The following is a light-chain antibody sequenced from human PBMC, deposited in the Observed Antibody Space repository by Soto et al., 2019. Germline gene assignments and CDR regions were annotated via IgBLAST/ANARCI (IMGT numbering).Light chain of an antibody. CDR3: SSFTTSHTYI. Sequence: TQPASVSGSPGQSITISCTGTSSDVGNYKYVSWYQQHPGKAPKLMIYEVSNRPSGVSNRFSGSKSGNTASLTISGLQAEDETDYYCSSFTTSHTYIFGTGTKVTVL. J-gene: IGLJ1*01. CDR1: SSDVGNYKY. V-gene: IGLV2-14*01. CDR2: EVS.